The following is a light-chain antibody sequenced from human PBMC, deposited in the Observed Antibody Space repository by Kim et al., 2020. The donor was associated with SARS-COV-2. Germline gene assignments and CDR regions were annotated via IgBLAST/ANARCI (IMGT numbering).Light chain of an antibody. CDR3: QKYNSAPPT. V-gene: IGKV1-27*01. Sequence: GDRVTITCRASQGISNYLAWYQQKPGDVPKLLIYGASSLESGIPSRFSGSGSGTDFTLTISSLQPEDVATYYCQKYNSAPPTFGQGTKV. J-gene: IGKJ1*01. CDR1: QGISNY. CDR2: GAS.